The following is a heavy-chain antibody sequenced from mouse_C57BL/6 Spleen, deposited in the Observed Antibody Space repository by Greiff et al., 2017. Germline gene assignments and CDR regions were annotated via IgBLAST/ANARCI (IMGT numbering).Heavy chain of an antibody. CDR3: ARHEEGNYGNYGGFDY. D-gene: IGHD2-1*01. V-gene: IGHV1-62-2*01. J-gene: IGHJ2*01. Sequence: QVQLQQSGAELVKPGASVKLSCKASGYTFTESTIHWVKQRSGQGLEWIGWFYPGSGRIKYNEKFKYKATLTADTYSSTVYMELSRLTSEDSAVYFCARHEEGNYGNYGGFDYWGQGTTLTVSS. CDR1: GYTFTEST. CDR2: FYPGSGRI.